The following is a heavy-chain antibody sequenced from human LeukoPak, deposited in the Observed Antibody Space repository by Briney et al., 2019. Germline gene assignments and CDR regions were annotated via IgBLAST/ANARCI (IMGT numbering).Heavy chain of an antibody. CDR2: ISDSSTLT. Sequence: QTGGSLRLSCAASGFTFSSFGMNCVRQAPGKGLEWVSYISDSSTLTYYADSVKGRFTISRDNAKNSLSLQLNSLRDEDTAVYFCAKVIRGGYGMDVWGQGTTVTVSS. CDR3: AKVIRGGYGMDV. CDR1: GFTFSSFG. D-gene: IGHD3-10*01. V-gene: IGHV3-48*02. J-gene: IGHJ6*02.